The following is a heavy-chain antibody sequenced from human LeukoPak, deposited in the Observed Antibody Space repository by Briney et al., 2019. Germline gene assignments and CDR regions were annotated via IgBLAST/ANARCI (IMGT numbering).Heavy chain of an antibody. Sequence: GGSLRLSCAASGFTFSDYSMSWVRQAPGKGLEWISYIGIDSGNTNYADSVKGRFTISGDKAKNSLYLQMNSLRVEDTAVYYCARDYKYAFDNWGQGTLVTVSS. CDR1: GFTFSDYS. CDR2: IGIDSGNT. V-gene: IGHV3-11*06. D-gene: IGHD5-24*01. CDR3: ARDYKYAFDN. J-gene: IGHJ4*02.